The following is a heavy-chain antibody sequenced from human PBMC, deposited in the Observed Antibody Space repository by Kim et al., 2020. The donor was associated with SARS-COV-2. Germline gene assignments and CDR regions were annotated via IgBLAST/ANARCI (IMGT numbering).Heavy chain of an antibody. Sequence: GGSLRLSCAASGFTFSSYAMHWVRQAPGKGLEWVAVISYDGSNKYYADSVKGRFTISRDNSKNTLYLQMNSLRPEDTAVYYCARDAAAAGTFDCWGQGTL. CDR2: ISYDGSNK. D-gene: IGHD6-13*01. V-gene: IGHV3-30*04. J-gene: IGHJ4*02. CDR1: GFTFSSYA. CDR3: ARDAAAAGTFDC.